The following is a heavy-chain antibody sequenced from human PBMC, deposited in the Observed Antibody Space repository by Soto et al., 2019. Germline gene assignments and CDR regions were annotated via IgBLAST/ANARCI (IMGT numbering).Heavy chain of an antibody. CDR1: GFTFSSYS. Sequence: EVQLVESGGGLVKPGGSLRLSCAASGFTFSSYSMNWVRQAPGKGLEWVSSISSSSSYIYYADSVKGRFTISRDNDKNSLYLQMNSLRAEDTAVYYCARGRGAAALRGWFDPWGQGTLVTVSS. CDR3: ARGRGAAALRGWFDP. J-gene: IGHJ5*02. V-gene: IGHV3-21*01. CDR2: ISSSSSYI. D-gene: IGHD6-13*01.